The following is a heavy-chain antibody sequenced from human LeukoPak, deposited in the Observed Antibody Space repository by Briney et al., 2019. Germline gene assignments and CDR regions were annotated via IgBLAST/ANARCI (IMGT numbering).Heavy chain of an antibody. CDR2: IKHDGSEK. V-gene: IGHV3-7*03. J-gene: IGHJ6*02. D-gene: IGHD3-16*01. Sequence: GGSLRLSCAASGFIFTNYIMSWVRQAPGKGLEWVASIKHDGSEKYYVDSVRGRFTISRDNTMNSLYLQMSNLRAEDTAVYFCARGGGLDVWGQGATVTVSS. CDR3: ARGGGLDV. CDR1: GFIFTNYI.